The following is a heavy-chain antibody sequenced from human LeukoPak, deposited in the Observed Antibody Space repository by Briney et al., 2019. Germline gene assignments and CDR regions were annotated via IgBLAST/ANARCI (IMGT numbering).Heavy chain of an antibody. D-gene: IGHD2-2*01. CDR3: AIDCSSTSCYN. CDR2: ISYDGSNK. Sequence: GGSLRLSCAASGFTFSSYAMHWVRQAPGKGLEWVAVISYDGSNKYYADSVKGRFTISRDNSKNTLYLQMNSLRAEDTAVYYCAIDCSSTSCYNWGQGTPVTVSS. V-gene: IGHV3-30-3*01. CDR1: GFTFSSYA. J-gene: IGHJ4*02.